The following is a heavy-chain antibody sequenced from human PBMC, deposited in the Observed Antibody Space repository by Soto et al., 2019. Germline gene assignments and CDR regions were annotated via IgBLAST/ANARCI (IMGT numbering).Heavy chain of an antibody. CDR1: GGSISSYY. CDR2: IYYSGST. CDR3: ASSPTVDYSLPYYYYDMDV. J-gene: IGHJ6*02. V-gene: IGHV4-59*01. Sequence: QVQLQESGPGLVKPSETLSLTCTVSGGSISSYYWSWIRQPPGKGLEWIGYIYYSGSTNYNPSLTSRVPVTVDTCENQCSLKLSSVAAEDTAVYYCASSPTVDYSLPYYYYDMDVWGQGSKVTFSS. D-gene: IGHD4-4*01.